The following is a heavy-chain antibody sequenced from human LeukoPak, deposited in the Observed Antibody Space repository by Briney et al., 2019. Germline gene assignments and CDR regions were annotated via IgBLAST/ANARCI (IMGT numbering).Heavy chain of an antibody. CDR1: GFTFDDYA. D-gene: IGHD3-22*01. Sequence: PGRSLRLSCAASGFTFDDYAMHWVRQAPGKGLEWVSGISWNSGSTAYADSVKGRFTISRDNAKNSLYLQMNSLRAEDTALYYCAKALDSSGHDAFDIWGQGTMVTVS. V-gene: IGHV3-9*01. CDR2: ISWNSGST. J-gene: IGHJ3*02. CDR3: AKALDSSGHDAFDI.